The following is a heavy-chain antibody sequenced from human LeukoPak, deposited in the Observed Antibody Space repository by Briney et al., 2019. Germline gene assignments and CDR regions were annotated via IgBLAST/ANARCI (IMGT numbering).Heavy chain of an antibody. D-gene: IGHD3-10*01. V-gene: IGHV3-74*01. CDR1: GLTFSSAW. Sequence: GGSLRLSCAASGLTFSSAWMHWVRQTPGKGLVWVSRIKSDGTTTYGDSVRGRFTISRDNAKNTLYLQMNNLRAEDTGVYYCTRDGSYKLDYCGQGILVTVSS. CDR2: IKSDGTT. J-gene: IGHJ4*02. CDR3: TRDGSYKLDY.